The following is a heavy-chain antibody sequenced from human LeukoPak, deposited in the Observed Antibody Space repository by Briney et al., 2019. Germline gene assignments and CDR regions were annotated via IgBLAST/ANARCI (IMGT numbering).Heavy chain of an antibody. CDR3: ASTRYYDILTGYYRLPYYFDY. CDR2: IYYSGST. J-gene: IGHJ4*02. Sequence: PSETLSLTCTVSGGSISSSSYYWGWIRQPPGKGLEWIGSIYYSGSTYYNPSLKSRVTISVDTSKNQFSLKLSSVTAADTAVYYCASTRYYDILTGYYRLPYYFDYWGQGTLVTVSS. CDR1: GGSISSSSYY. D-gene: IGHD3-9*01. V-gene: IGHV4-39*01.